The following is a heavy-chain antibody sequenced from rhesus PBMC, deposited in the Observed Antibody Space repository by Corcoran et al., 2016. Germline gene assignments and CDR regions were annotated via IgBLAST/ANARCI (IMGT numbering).Heavy chain of an antibody. V-gene: IGHV5-2*01. J-gene: IGHJ4*01. CDR2: IDPSDSDT. CDR1: GYSFTSYW. CDR3: AKGGYSSGWFFDY. D-gene: IGHD6-31*01. Sequence: EVQLVQSGAEVKRLGESLKISCKTSGYSFTSYWISWVRQMPGKGLEWMGAIDPSDSDTRYSPSFPGQVTISADKSLSTPYLQWSSLKASDSATYYCAKGGYSSGWFFDYWGQGVLVTVSS.